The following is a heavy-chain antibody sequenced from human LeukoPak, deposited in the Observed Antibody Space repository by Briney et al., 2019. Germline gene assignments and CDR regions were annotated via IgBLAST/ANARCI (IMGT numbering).Heavy chain of an antibody. CDR2: IKQDGSER. CDR1: GFIFSSYW. D-gene: IGHD6-19*01. CDR3: ARDQSTGWLVYYFDY. Sequence: GGSLRLSCAGSGFIFSSYWMSWVRQAPGKGLEWVANIKQDGSERYYVDSVKGRFTISRDNTKNSLYLQMNSLRAEDTAVYYCARDQSTGWLVYYFDYWGQGALVTVPS. J-gene: IGHJ4*02. V-gene: IGHV3-7*01.